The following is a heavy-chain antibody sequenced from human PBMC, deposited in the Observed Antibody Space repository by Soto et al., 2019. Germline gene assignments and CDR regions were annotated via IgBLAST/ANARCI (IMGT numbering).Heavy chain of an antibody. CDR1: GFTFSSYS. D-gene: IGHD4-17*01. Sequence: EVQLVESGGGLVKPGGSLRLSCAASGFTFSSYSMNWVRQAPGKGLEWVSAIGVSSSHYIYYAGSLKGRFTISRGNAKSSLYLQLNGLRAEDTAVSYCARDQGWGDYGGSCYWGQGTLVTVSS. J-gene: IGHJ4*02. CDR3: ARDQGWGDYGGSCY. V-gene: IGHV3-21*01. CDR2: IGVSSSHYI.